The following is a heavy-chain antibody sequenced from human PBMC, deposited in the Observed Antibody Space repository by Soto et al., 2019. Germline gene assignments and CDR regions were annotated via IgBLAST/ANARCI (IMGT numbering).Heavy chain of an antibody. CDR1: GFSVSSNY. J-gene: IGHJ6*02. CDR3: ARDSTWIPYYHYGMDV. Sequence: EVQLVESGGGLIQPGGSLRLSCAASGFSVSSNYMSWVRQAPGKGLEWVSVIYSGGNTHYADSVKGRFTISRDNAKNTLYLQINSLRAEYTAVYYCARDSTWIPYYHYGMDVWGQGTTVTVSS. CDR2: IYSGGNT. D-gene: IGHD5-18*01. V-gene: IGHV3-53*01.